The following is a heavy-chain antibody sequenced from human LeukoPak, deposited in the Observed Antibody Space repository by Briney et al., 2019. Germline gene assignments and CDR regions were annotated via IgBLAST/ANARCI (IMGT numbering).Heavy chain of an antibody. D-gene: IGHD2-15*01. CDR3: AGQVVVVAATDWFDP. V-gene: IGHV3-9*01. CDR1: GFTFDDYA. Sequence: GGSLRLSCAASGFTFDDYAMHWVRQAPGKGLEWVSGISWNSGSIGYADSVKGRFTISRGNAKNSLYLQMNSLRAEDTALYYCAGQVVVVAATDWFDPWGQGTLVTVSS. CDR2: ISWNSGSI. J-gene: IGHJ5*02.